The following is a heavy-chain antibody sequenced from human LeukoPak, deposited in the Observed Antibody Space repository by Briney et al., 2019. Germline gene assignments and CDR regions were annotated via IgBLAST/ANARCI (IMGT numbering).Heavy chain of an antibody. J-gene: IGHJ4*02. CDR1: GFTFSSYG. D-gene: IGHD4-17*01. V-gene: IGHV3-33*06. CDR3: AKDLTVTTLGYFDY. CDR2: IWYDGGSK. Sequence: GGSLRLSCAASGFTFSSYGMHWVRQAPGKGLEWVALIWYDGGSKHYADSVRGRFTISRDNSKNTLYLQMNSLRAEDTAVYYCAKDLTVTTLGYFDYWGQGTLVTVSS.